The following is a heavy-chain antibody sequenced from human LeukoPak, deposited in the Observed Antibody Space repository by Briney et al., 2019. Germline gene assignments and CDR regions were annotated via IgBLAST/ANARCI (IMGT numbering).Heavy chain of an antibody. Sequence: GGSLRLSCAASGFTFSNNAMSWVRQAPGKGLEWVSQISASETSIKYADSVRGRFTISRDNVKNSVYLQMNSLRAEDTAIYYCVRDNLENQWLERSYWGQGTLVTVSS. CDR3: VRDNLENQWLERSY. D-gene: IGHD6-19*01. J-gene: IGHJ4*02. CDR2: ISASETSI. CDR1: GFTFSNNA. V-gene: IGHV3-48*01.